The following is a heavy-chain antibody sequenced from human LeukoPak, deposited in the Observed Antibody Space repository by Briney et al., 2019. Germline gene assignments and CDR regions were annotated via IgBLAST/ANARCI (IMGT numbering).Heavy chain of an antibody. CDR1: GFSFSIYW. D-gene: IGHD1-26*01. CDR2: ISGSGGST. J-gene: IGHJ4*02. Sequence: GGSLRLSCFASGFSFSIYWMHWVRQAPGKGLEWVSAISGSGGSTYYADSVKGRFTISRDNSKNTLYLQMNSLRAEDTAVYYCANQIVRSGSYYSRDFDYWGQGTLVTVSS. CDR3: ANQIVRSGSYYSRDFDY. V-gene: IGHV3-23*01.